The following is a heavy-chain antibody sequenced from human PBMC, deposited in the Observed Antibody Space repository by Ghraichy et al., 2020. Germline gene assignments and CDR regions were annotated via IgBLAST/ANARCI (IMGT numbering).Heavy chain of an antibody. CDR3: ARSPLYYDTTGYYYILHN. CDR2: IAYDGGDK. CDR1: GFTFSTHP. D-gene: IGHD3-22*01. V-gene: IGHV3-30*04. Sequence: GGSLRLSCAASGFTFSTHPMYWVRQAPGKGLEWVALIAYDGGDKFYADSVKGRFTISRDNSENTLFLQMSSLRPEDTAVYYCARSPLYYDTTGYYYILHNWGQGTLVTVSS. J-gene: IGHJ4*02.